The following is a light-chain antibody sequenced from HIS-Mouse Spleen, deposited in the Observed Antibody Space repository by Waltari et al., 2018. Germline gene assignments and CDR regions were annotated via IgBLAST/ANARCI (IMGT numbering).Light chain of an antibody. Sequence: QSVLTQPPSASGTPGQRVTISCSGPSSNIGSSYLYWYQQLPGTAPKLLIYRNNQRPSGVPDRFSGSKSGTSASLAISGLRSEDEADYYCAAWDDSLSGWVFGGGTKLTVL. V-gene: IGLV1-47*01. J-gene: IGLJ3*02. CDR2: RNN. CDR3: AAWDDSLSGWV. CDR1: SSNIGSSY.